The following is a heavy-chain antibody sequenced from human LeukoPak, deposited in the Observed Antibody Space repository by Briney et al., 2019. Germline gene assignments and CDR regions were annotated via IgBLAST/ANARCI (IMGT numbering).Heavy chain of an antibody. D-gene: IGHD6-19*01. Sequence: SGTLSLTCAVSGGSICSSNWWSWVRQPPGKGLEWIGEIYHSGSTNYNPSLKSRVTISVDKSKNQFSLKLSSVTAADTAVYYCAREGYSSGWFQATKFDYWGQGTLVTVSS. V-gene: IGHV4-4*02. CDR2: IYHSGST. CDR1: GGSICSSNW. J-gene: IGHJ4*02. CDR3: AREGYSSGWFQATKFDY.